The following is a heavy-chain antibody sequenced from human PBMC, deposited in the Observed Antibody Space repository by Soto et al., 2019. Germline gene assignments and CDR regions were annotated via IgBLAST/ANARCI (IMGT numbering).Heavy chain of an antibody. CDR1: GYTFTGYY. CDR3: AREGYSSGFDPFDF. D-gene: IGHD5-18*01. V-gene: IGHV1-2*02. CDR2: ISGNNGRT. Sequence: ASVKVSCKASGYTFTGYYMHWVRQASGQGLEWVGWISGNNGRTSSARNFRGRVVLTTDTATNTAYMELRSLTSDDTAVYYCAREGYSSGFDPFDFWGQGTKVTVSS. J-gene: IGHJ3*01.